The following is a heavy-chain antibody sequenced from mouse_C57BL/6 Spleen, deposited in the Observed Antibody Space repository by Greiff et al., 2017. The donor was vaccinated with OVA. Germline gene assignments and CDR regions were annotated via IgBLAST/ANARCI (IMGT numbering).Heavy chain of an antibody. CDR3: ATPSLGRGAPFDY. CDR1: GYTFTSYG. D-gene: IGHD4-1*01. V-gene: IGHV1-81*01. J-gene: IGHJ2*01. CDR2: IYPRSGNT. Sequence: VKLMESGAELARPGASVKLSCKASGYTFTSYGISWVKQRTGQGLEWIGEIYPRSGNTYYNEKFKGKATLTADKSSSTAYMELRSLTSEDSAVYFCATPSLGRGAPFDYWGQGTTLTVSS.